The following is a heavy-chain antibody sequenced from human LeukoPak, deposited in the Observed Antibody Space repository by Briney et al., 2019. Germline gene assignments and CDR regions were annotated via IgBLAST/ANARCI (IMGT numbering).Heavy chain of an antibody. CDR2: IYYSGST. D-gene: IGHD3-22*01. V-gene: IGHV4-61*01. J-gene: IGHJ4*02. Sequence: SETLSLTCTVSSGSISTSNYYWSWIRQPPGKGLEWIGYIYYSGSTNYNPSLKSRVTISVDTSKNQFSLKLSSVTAADTAVYYCARAYYDSSGYYLGFFPHEYYFDYWGQGTLVTVSS. CDR3: ARAYYDSSGYYLGFFPHEYYFDY. CDR1: SGSISTSNYY.